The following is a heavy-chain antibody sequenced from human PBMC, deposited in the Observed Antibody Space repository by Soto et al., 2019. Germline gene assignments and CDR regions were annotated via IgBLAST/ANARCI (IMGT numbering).Heavy chain of an antibody. CDR1: GGSISSGDYY. J-gene: IGHJ4*02. CDR2: IYYSGST. CDR3: ARAQGSGFLVS. Sequence: QVQLQESGPGLVKPSQTLSLTCTVSGGSISSGDYYWSWIRQPPGKGLEWIGYIYYSGSTYYNPSLAIRATIAVDTAKHRCSLKLSSVAAADTAVYYCARAQGSGFLVSWGQGTLVSVSS. V-gene: IGHV4-30-4*01. D-gene: IGHD3-10*01.